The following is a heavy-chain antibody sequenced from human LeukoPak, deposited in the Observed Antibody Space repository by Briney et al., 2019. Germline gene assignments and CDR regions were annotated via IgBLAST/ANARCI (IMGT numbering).Heavy chain of an antibody. CDR2: ISAYNGNT. D-gene: IGHD2-2*01. V-gene: IGHV1-18*01. J-gene: IGHJ6*02. CDR1: GYTFTSYG. CDR3: VRDQGCSSTSCYLGYYYYYYGMDV. Sequence: ASVKVSCKASGYTFTSYGISWVRQAPGQGLEWMGWISAYNGNTNYAQKLQGRVTMTTDTSTSTAYMELRSLRSDDTAVYYCVRDQGCSSTSCYLGYYYYYYGMDVWGQGTTVTVSS.